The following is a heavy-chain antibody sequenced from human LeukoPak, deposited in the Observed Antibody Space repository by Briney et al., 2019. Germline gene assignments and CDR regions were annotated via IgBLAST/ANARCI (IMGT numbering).Heavy chain of an antibody. Sequence: SQTLSHTCTVSGGSISSGGYYWSWIRQHPGKGLEWIGYIYYSGSTYYNPSLKSRVTISVDTSKNQFSLKLSSVTAADAAVYYCARDAYCSSTSCYGYFDLWSRGTLVTVSS. CDR1: GGSISSGGYY. D-gene: IGHD2-2*01. V-gene: IGHV4-31*03. CDR3: ARDAYCSSTSCYGYFDL. J-gene: IGHJ2*01. CDR2: IYYSGST.